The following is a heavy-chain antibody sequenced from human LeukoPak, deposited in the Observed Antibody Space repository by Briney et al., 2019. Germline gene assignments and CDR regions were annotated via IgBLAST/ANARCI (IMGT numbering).Heavy chain of an antibody. V-gene: IGHV3-23*01. J-gene: IGHJ4*02. D-gene: IGHD3-22*01. CDR3: AKDPDSSGYWTSGPFDY. CDR1: GFTFSSYA. CDR2: LSGSISRT. Sequence: GGSLRLSCAASGFTFSSYAMSWVRQAPGKGLEWVSGLSGSISRTSYAESVKGRLTISRDNSKNTLYLQMNSLRAEDTAVYYCAKDPDSSGYWTSGPFDYWGQGTLVTVSS.